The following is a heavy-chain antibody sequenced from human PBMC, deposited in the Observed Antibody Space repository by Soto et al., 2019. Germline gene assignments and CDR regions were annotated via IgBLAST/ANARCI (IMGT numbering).Heavy chain of an antibody. V-gene: IGHV4-39*01. D-gene: IGHD2-21*02. CDR2: LYYSGTT. CDR3: ARGAYCSRDCYSHYFDS. J-gene: IGHJ4*02. Sequence: SETLSLTCTVSGGSISSSRYYGGWIRQPPGKGLEWIGSLYYSGTTYYDPSLKSRVTISGDASKNQFSLKLTSVTAADTAAYYCARGAYCSRDCYSHYFDSWGQGILVTVSS. CDR1: GGSISSSRYY.